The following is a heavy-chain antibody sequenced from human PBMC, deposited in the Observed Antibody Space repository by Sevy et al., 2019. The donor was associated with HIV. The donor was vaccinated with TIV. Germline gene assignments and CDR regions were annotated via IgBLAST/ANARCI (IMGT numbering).Heavy chain of an antibody. CDR3: ARVGGLTDYGMDV. J-gene: IGHJ6*02. D-gene: IGHD1-26*01. V-gene: IGHV4-61*08. CDR1: GGSVSSDAYY. CDR2: MFYTGST. Sequence: SETLSLTCTVSGGSVSSDAYYWSWIRQPPGKGLEYIAYMFYTGSTNYNPSLMSRVTISVDTSKNQFSLKLTSVTAADTAVYYCARVGGLTDYGMDVWGQWTTVTVSS.